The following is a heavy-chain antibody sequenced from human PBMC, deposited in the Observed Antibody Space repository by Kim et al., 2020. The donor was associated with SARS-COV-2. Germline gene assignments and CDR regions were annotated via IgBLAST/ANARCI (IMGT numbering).Heavy chain of an antibody. CDR1: GFIVTNYG. CDR2: IQQDGNTK. Sequence: GGSLRLSCAASGFIVTNYGMSWVRQAPGKGLEWVSNIQQDGNTKYYQDSVKGRFTISRDNAKNSLYLQMNSLRVEDAALYYCGRDLYGVNDHWGHGALVTVSS. D-gene: IGHD3-16*01. V-gene: IGHV3-7*01. J-gene: IGHJ5*02. CDR3: GRDLYGVNDH.